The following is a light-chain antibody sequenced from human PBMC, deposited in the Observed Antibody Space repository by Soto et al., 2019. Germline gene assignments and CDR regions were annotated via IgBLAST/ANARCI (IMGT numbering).Light chain of an antibody. CDR2: WAS. Sequence: DIVMTQSPDSLAVSLGERATINCKSSQNVLNRANNKNYIAWYQQKPGQPPKLLIYWASTRQSGVPDRFSGRGSGTDFTLPISSVQAEDVAVYFCQQYFNTPLTFGGGTKVEIK. V-gene: IGKV4-1*01. CDR3: QQYFNTPLT. J-gene: IGKJ4*01. CDR1: QNVLNRANNKNY.